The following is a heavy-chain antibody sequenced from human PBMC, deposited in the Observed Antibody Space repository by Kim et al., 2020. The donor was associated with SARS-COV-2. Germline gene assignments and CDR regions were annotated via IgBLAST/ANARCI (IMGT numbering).Heavy chain of an antibody. V-gene: IGHV3-30*18. CDR2: ISYDGSNK. CDR1: GFTFSSYG. Sequence: GGSLRLSCAASGFTFSSYGMHWVRQAPGKGLEWVAVISYDGSNKYYADSVKGRFTISRDNSKNTLYLQMNSLRAEDTAVYYCAKDQVLRYFDWSHMPPFFDYWGQGTLVTVSS. D-gene: IGHD3-9*01. CDR3: AKDQVLRYFDWSHMPPFFDY. J-gene: IGHJ4*02.